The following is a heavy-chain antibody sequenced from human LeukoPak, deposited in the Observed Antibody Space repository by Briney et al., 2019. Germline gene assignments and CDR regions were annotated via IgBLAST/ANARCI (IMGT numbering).Heavy chain of an antibody. V-gene: IGHV3-23*01. CDR2: ISGSGGSS. J-gene: IGHJ4*02. D-gene: IGHD2-21*01. Sequence: GGSLRLSCAASGFTFSSYAMSWVRQAPGKGLEWVSAISGSGGSSYYADSVKGRFTISRDNSKNTLYLQMNSLGAEDTAVYYCAKDGPYSYYFDYWGQGTLVTVSS. CDR1: GFTFSSYA. CDR3: AKDGPYSYYFDY.